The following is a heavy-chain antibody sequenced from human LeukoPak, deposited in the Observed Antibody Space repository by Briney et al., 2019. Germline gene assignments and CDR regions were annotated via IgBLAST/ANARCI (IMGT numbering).Heavy chain of an antibody. CDR3: ATGNPHYGYNYFDY. J-gene: IGHJ4*02. D-gene: IGHD3-10*01. CDR1: GYTFTSYG. Sequence: ASVKVSCKASGYTFTSYGISWVRQAPGQGLEWMGWISAYNGNTNYAQKLQGRVTMTTDTSTSTAYMELRSLRSDDTAVYYCATGNPHYGYNYFDYWGQGTLVTVSS. V-gene: IGHV1-18*01. CDR2: ISAYNGNT.